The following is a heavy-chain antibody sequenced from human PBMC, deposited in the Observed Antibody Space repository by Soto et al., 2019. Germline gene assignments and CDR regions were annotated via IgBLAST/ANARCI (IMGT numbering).Heavy chain of an antibody. J-gene: IGHJ6*04. V-gene: IGHV4-4*02. Sequence: SETLSLTCAVSGGSISSSNWWSWVRQPPGKGLEWIGEIYHSGSTNYNPSLKSRVTISVDKSKNQFSLKLSSVTAADTAVYYCARDQIGFGDFHYYGMDVWGKGTTVTVSS. CDR2: IYHSGST. D-gene: IGHD3-10*01. CDR1: GGSISSSNW. CDR3: ARDQIGFGDFHYYGMDV.